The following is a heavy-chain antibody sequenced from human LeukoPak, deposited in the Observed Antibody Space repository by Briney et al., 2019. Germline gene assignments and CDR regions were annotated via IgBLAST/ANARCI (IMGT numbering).Heavy chain of an antibody. CDR2: INHSGST. CDR1: GGSFSGYY. J-gene: IGHJ5*02. CDR3: ARAPTNYYGSGSYYKRRWFDP. Sequence: SETLSLTCAVYGGSFSGYYWSWIRQPPGKGLEWIGEINHSGSTNYNPSLKSRVTISVDTPKNQFSLKLSSVTAADTAVYYCARAPTNYYGSGSYYKRRWFDPWGQGTLVTVSS. V-gene: IGHV4-34*01. D-gene: IGHD3-10*01.